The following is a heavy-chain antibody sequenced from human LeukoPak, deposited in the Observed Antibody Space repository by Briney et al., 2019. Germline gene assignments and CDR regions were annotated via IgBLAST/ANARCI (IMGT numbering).Heavy chain of an antibody. Sequence: GGSLRLSCAASGFTFSSDWMHWVRQAPGKGLVWVSRISSDGSSTRYADSVKGRFTISRDNAKNTLYLQMNSLRAEDTAVYYCVRAGLGFDYWGQGTLVTVSS. CDR3: VRAGLGFDY. V-gene: IGHV3-74*01. CDR2: ISSDGSST. CDR1: GFTFSSDW. J-gene: IGHJ4*02. D-gene: IGHD3/OR15-3a*01.